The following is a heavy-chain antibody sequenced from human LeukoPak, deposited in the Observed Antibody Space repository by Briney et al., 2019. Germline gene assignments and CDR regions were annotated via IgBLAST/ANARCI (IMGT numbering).Heavy chain of an antibody. CDR2: IHYSGST. J-gene: IGHJ3*02. CDR1: GGSISSGDYY. V-gene: IGHV4-30-4*01. Sequence: PSETLSLTCTVSGGSISSGDYYWSWIRQPPGKGLEWIGYIHYSGSTYYNPSLKSRVTISVDTSKNQFSLKLSSVTAADTAVYYCARAREEADDAFDIWGQGTMVTVSS. CDR3: ARAREEADDAFDI.